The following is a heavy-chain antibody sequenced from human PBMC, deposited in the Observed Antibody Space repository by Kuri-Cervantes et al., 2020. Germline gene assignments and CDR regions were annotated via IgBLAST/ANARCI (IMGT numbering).Heavy chain of an antibody. V-gene: IGHV3-9*01. Sequence: SLKISCAASGFTFSSYAMSWVRQAPGKGLEWVSGIRWNSGRIDYADSVKGRFTISRDNAKNSLYLQMNSLRAEDTALYYCAKDSTPGDYYYYMDVWGKGTTVTVSS. CDR3: AKDSTPGDYYYYMDV. CDR1: GFTFSSYA. CDR2: IRWNSGRI. D-gene: IGHD2-15*01. J-gene: IGHJ6*03.